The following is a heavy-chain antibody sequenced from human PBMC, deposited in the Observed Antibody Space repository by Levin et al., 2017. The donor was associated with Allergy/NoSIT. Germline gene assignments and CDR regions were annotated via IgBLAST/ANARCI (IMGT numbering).Heavy chain of an antibody. CDR1: GGTFSSYA. J-gene: IGHJ4*02. CDR2: IIPILGIA. Sequence: SVKVSCKASGGTFSSYAISWVRQAPGQGLEWMGRIIPILGIANYAQKFQGRVTITADKSTSTAYMELSSLRSEDTAVYYCARAIGGIAAEGADYWGQGTLVTVSS. D-gene: IGHD6-25*01. CDR3: ARAIGGIAAEGADY. V-gene: IGHV1-69*04.